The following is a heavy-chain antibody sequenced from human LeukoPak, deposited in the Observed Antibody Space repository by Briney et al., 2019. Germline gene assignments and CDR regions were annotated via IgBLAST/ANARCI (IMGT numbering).Heavy chain of an antibody. J-gene: IGHJ6*02. CDR1: GFTFSGSA. CDR3: TRLVVPAAFYYYYGMDV. V-gene: IGHV3-73*01. D-gene: IGHD2-2*01. CDR2: IRSKANSYAT. Sequence: PGGSLRLSCAASGFTFSGSAMHWVRQASGKGLEWVDRIRSKANSYATAYAASVKGRFTISRDDSKNTAYLQMNSLKTEDTAVYYCTRLVVPAAFYYYYGMDVWGQGTTVTVSS.